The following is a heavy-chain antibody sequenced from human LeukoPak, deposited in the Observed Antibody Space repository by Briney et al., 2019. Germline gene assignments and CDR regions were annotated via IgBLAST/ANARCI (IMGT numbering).Heavy chain of an antibody. J-gene: IGHJ4*02. D-gene: IGHD5-12*01. CDR1: GFTFSSYW. Sequence: PGRSLRLSCAASGFTFSSYWMHWVRQVPGKGLVWVSRINSDGRSTSYADSVKGRFTISRGNTKNTLSLQMHSLRVEDTAVYYCARDLPRPAYSGYVFDYWGQGILVTVSS. CDR2: INSDGRST. CDR3: ARDLPRPAYSGYVFDY. V-gene: IGHV3-74*01.